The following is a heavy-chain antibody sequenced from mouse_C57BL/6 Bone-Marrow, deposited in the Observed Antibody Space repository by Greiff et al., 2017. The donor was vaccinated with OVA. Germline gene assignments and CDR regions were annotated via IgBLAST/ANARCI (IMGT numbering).Heavy chain of an antibody. CDR3: ARPPVSYGSRTGYFDF. V-gene: IGHV1-85*01. D-gene: IGHD1-1*01. Sequence: VKLQQSGPELVKPGASVKLSCKASGYTFTSYDINWVKQRPGQGLEWIGWIYPRDGSTNYNEKFKGKATLTVDTSSSTAYMELHSLTSEDSAVYFWARPPVSYGSRTGYFDFWGTGTTVTVSS. J-gene: IGHJ1*03. CDR2: IYPRDGST. CDR1: GYTFTSYD.